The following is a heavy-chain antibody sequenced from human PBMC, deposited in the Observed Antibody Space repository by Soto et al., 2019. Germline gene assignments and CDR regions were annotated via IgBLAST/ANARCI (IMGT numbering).Heavy chain of an antibody. D-gene: IGHD3-22*01. J-gene: IGHJ4*02. Sequence: PGGSLRLSCAASGITSNMYAMSWVRQSPGKGLEWVSTISGGGSSTYYADSVKGRFTISRDNSNNTLYLQMNSLRAEDTAVYFCAKGRYYDSSVFFDSWGQGTLVTVSS. CDR1: GITSNMYA. CDR3: AKGRYYDSSVFFDS. V-gene: IGHV3-23*01. CDR2: ISGGGSST.